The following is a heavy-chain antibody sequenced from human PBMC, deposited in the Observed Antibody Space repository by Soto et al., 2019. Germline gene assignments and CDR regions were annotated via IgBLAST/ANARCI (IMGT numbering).Heavy chain of an antibody. J-gene: IGHJ4*02. V-gene: IGHV3-30-3*01. CDR1: GFTFSSYA. CDR2: ISYDGSNK. Sequence: QVQLVESGGGVVQPGRSLRLSCAASGFTFSSYAMHWVRQAPGKGLEWVAVISYDGSNKYYEDSVKGRFTISRDNSKNTLYLQMNSLRAEDTAVYYCARAPTTVTTAYYFDYWGKGTLVTVSS. D-gene: IGHD4-17*01. CDR3: ARAPTTVTTAYYFDY.